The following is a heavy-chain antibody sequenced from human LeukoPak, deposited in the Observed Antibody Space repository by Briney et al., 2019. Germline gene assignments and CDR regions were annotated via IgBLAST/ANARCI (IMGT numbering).Heavy chain of an antibody. J-gene: IGHJ4*02. Sequence: PGGSLRLSCAASGFTFDDYAMHWVRQAPGKGLEWVSGISWNSGSIGYADSVKGQFTITRDNAKNSLYLQMNSLRAEDTAVYYCAKEGLGFWSGYFEYWGQGTLVTVSS. CDR1: GFTFDDYA. V-gene: IGHV3-9*01. CDR2: ISWNSGSI. CDR3: AKEGLGFWSGYFEY. D-gene: IGHD3-3*01.